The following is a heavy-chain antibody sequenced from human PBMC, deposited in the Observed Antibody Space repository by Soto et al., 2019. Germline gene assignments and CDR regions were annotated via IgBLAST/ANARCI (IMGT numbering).Heavy chain of an antibody. J-gene: IGHJ4*02. CDR3: ASVEHYDSSGYYFDY. V-gene: IGHV1-69*12. Sequence: QVQLVQSGAEVKKPGSSVKVSCKASGGTFSSYAISWVRQAPGQGLEWMGGIIPIFGTANYAQKFQGRVTIXXDXSXTTAYMELSSLRSEDTAVYYCASVEHYDSSGYYFDYWGQGTLVTVSS. CDR2: IIPIFGTA. D-gene: IGHD3-22*01. CDR1: GGTFSSYA.